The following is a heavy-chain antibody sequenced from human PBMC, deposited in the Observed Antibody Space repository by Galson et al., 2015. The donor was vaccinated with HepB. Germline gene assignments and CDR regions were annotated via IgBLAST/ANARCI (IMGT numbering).Heavy chain of an antibody. CDR1: GFTFSSYG. D-gene: IGHD6-13*01. Sequence: SLRLSCAASGFTFSSYGMHWVRQAPGKGLEWVSGISWNSGSIGYADSVKGRFTISRDNAKNSLYLQMNSLRAEDTALYYCAKADIAAAGTAAGYFDYWGQGTLVTVSS. V-gene: IGHV3-9*01. J-gene: IGHJ4*02. CDR2: ISWNSGSI. CDR3: AKADIAAAGTAAGYFDY.